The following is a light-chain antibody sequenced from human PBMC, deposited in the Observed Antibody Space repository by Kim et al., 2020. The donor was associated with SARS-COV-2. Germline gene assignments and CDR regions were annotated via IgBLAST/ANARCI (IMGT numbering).Light chain of an antibody. CDR1: QSVSSN. CDR3: QQYYKWPPLT. V-gene: IGKV3-15*01. J-gene: IGKJ4*01. Sequence: EIVMTQSPATLSVSPGERATLSCRASQSVSSNLAWYQQKPGQAPRLLIYGASTRATGIPVRFSGGGSGTEFTLTISSLQSEDFAVYYCQQYYKWPPLTFGGGTKVDIK. CDR2: GAS.